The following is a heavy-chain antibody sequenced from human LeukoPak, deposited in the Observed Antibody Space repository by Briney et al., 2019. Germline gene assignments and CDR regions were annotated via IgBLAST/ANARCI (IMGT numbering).Heavy chain of an antibody. V-gene: IGHV4-39*01. CDR1: GGSISSSSYY. J-gene: IGHJ4*02. Sequence: SETLSLTCTVSGGSISSSSYYWGWIRQPPGKGLEWIGSIYYSGSTYFNPSLKSRVTISVDTSKNQFSLKLSSVTATDTAVYYCASFTGGPVRYWGQGALVTVSS. CDR3: ASFTGGPVRY. CDR2: IYYSGST. D-gene: IGHD4-11*01.